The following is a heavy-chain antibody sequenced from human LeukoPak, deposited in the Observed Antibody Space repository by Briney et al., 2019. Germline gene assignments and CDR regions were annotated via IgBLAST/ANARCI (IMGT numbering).Heavy chain of an antibody. D-gene: IGHD6-13*01. CDR1: GYTFTSYG. CDR2: ISAYNGNT. CDR3: ARGVYAHDAFDI. J-gene: IGHJ3*02. Sequence: GASVKVSCKASGYTFTSYGISWVRQAPGQGLEWMGWISAYNGNTNYAQKLQGRVTMTTDTSTSTAYMELRSLRSEDMAVYYGARGVYAHDAFDIWGQGTMVTVSS. V-gene: IGHV1-18*03.